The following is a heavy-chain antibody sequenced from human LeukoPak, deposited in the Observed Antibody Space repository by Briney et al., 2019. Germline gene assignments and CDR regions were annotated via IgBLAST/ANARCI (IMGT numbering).Heavy chain of an antibody. CDR1: GFTFSSYW. Sequence: PGGSLRLSCAASGFTFSSYWMHWVRQAPGKGLVWVSRINTDGKVGNFADSVKGRFTISRDNAKNTLYLQMSSLRAEDTAVYYCATGPLYEAVDYWGQGILVTVSS. V-gene: IGHV3-74*01. D-gene: IGHD3-16*01. J-gene: IGHJ4*02. CDR2: INTDGKVG. CDR3: ATGPLYEAVDY.